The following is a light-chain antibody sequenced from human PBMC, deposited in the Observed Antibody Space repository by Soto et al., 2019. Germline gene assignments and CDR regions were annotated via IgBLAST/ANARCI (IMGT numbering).Light chain of an antibody. CDR2: AVS. CDR3: QQSSSVPFT. V-gene: IGKV1-39*01. Sequence: DIQMTQSPSSLSASVGDRVTITCRASQSISSYLNWYQQKPGQAPERLIYAVSTLQSGVPSRFSGSGSGTDFTLTISSLQLEDFATYFCQQSSSVPFTFGQGTRLEIK. CDR1: QSISSY. J-gene: IGKJ5*01.